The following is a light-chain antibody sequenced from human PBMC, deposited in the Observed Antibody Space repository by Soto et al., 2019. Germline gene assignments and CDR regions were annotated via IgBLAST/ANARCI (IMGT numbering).Light chain of an antibody. Sequence: QSVLTQPPSVSAAPGQKVTISCSGSTSNIGNNDVSWYQHLPGSAPKLLIYDSNKRPSGIPDRISGSKSGTSATLGITGLQTGDEADYYCGTWDSSLSAGVFGGGTKVTVL. CDR2: DSN. CDR1: TSNIGNND. V-gene: IGLV1-51*01. CDR3: GTWDSSLSAGV. J-gene: IGLJ2*01.